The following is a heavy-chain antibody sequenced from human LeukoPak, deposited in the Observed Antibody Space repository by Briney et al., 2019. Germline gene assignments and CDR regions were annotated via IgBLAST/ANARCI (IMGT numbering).Heavy chain of an antibody. CDR2: ISAYNGNT. Sequence: ASVKVSCKASGYTFTSYGISWVRPAPGQGLEWMGWISAYNGNTNYAQKLQGRVTMTTDTSTSTAYMELRSLRSDDTAVYYCARDYDFWSGYYKRAYGMDVWGQGTTVTVSS. J-gene: IGHJ6*02. CDR1: GYTFTSYG. D-gene: IGHD3-3*01. V-gene: IGHV1-18*01. CDR3: ARDYDFWSGYYKRAYGMDV.